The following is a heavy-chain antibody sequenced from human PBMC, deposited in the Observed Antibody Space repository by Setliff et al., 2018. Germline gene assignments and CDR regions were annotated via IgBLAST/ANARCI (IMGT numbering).Heavy chain of an antibody. J-gene: IGHJ4*02. CDR3: STLSKDLNY. V-gene: IGHV3-7*03. D-gene: IGHD3-3*01. Sequence: PGGSLRLSCVGSGFTFSDYWMSWVRQAPGKGLEWVAIIKQDGSETVYADSVKGRLTISRDNAKNSLYLQMNSLRAEDTAVYYCSTLSKDLNYWGQGTLVTVSS. CDR1: GFTFSDYW. CDR2: IKQDGSET.